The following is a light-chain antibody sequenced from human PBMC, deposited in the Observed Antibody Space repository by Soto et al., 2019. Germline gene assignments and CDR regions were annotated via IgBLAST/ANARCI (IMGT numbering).Light chain of an antibody. CDR3: QQSYSTHFT. CDR2: AAS. J-gene: IGKJ3*01. V-gene: IGKV1-39*01. Sequence: DIQMTQSPSSLSASVEDRVTITCRASQSISSYLNWYQQKPGKAPKLLIYAASSLQSGVPSRFSGSGSGTDFTLTISSLQPEDFATYYCQQSYSTHFTFGRGTKVDIX. CDR1: QSISSY.